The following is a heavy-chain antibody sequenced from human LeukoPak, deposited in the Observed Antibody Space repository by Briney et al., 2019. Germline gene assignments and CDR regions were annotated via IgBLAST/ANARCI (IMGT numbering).Heavy chain of an antibody. CDR3: GKEGGA. CDR2: IGGRGGST. Sequence: GGSLRLSCAASGFRFSDFIMTWVRQAPGKGPEWVSAIGGRGGSTYYADSLGGRFTISRDNSKDMVYLQMNSLKVEDTATYYCGKEGGAWGQGTKVTVSS. V-gene: IGHV3-23*01. CDR1: GFRFSDFI. J-gene: IGHJ5*02. D-gene: IGHD3-16*01.